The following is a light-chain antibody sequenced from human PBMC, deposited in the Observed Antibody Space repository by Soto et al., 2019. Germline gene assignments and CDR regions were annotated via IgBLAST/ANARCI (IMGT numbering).Light chain of an antibody. J-gene: IGKJ1*01. CDR2: GAS. CDR3: QQFGSSPRT. V-gene: IGKV3-20*01. CDR1: QSVSSTY. Sequence: EFVLTQSPATLSLSPGERATLSFRASQSVSSTYLAWYQQKPGQAPRLLIYGASSRATGIPDRFSGSGSGTDFTLTISRLEPEDFAVYYCQQFGSSPRTFGQGTKVDIK.